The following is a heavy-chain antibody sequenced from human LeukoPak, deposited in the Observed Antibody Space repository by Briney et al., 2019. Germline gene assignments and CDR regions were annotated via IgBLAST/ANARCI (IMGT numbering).Heavy chain of an antibody. CDR3: ARISKGYAYDDLDY. CDR1: GFTFSSYS. D-gene: IGHD5-18*01. J-gene: IGHJ4*02. Sequence: EGSLRLSCAASGFTFSSYSMNWVRQAPGKGLEWVSSIPTSSTYIHYADSVKGRFTISRDNAKNSLYLQMNSLRAEDTAVYYCARISKGYAYDDLDYWGQGNLVTVSS. CDR2: IPTSSTYI. V-gene: IGHV3-21*01.